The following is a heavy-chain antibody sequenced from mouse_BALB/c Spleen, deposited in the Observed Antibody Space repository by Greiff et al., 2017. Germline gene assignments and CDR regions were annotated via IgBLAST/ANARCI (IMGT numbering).Heavy chain of an antibody. CDR2: INPYNDGT. CDR3: AREGYDYDWFAY. V-gene: IGHV1-14*01. CDR1: GYTFTSYV. Sequence: EVQRVESGPELVKPGASVKMSCKASGYTFTSYVMHWVKQKPGQGLEWIGYINPYNDGTKYNEKFKGKATLTSDKSSSTAYMELSSLTSEDSAVYYCAREGYDYDWFAYWGQGTLVTVSA. J-gene: IGHJ3*01. D-gene: IGHD2-4*01.